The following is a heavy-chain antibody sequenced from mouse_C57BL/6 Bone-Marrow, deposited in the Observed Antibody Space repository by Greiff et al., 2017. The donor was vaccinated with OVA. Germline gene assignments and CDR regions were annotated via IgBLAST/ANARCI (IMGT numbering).Heavy chain of an antibody. Sequence: EVNLVESGGGLVQPKGSLKLSCAASGFSFNTSAMNWVRQAPGKGLEWVARIRSKSNNYATYYADSVKDRFTISRDDSDSMLYLQMNNLKTEDTAMYYCVTVGYAMDYWGQGTSVTVSS. V-gene: IGHV10-1*01. CDR1: GFSFNTSA. CDR3: VTVGYAMDY. J-gene: IGHJ4*01. CDR2: IRSKSNNYAT.